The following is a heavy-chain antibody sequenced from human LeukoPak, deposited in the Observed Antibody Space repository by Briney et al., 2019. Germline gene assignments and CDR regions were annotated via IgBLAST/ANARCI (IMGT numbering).Heavy chain of an antibody. V-gene: IGHV3-30*02. Sequence: GGTLRLSCAASGFTFSSYAMHWVRQAPGKGLEWVAFIHYDGSNNYYADSVKGRFTISRDNSKNTLYLQMNTLRADDTAVYYCAKDHGSSDWYYFDYWGQGTLVTVSS. D-gene: IGHD6-13*01. CDR3: AKDHGSSDWYYFDY. J-gene: IGHJ4*02. CDR1: GFTFSSYA. CDR2: IHYDGSNN.